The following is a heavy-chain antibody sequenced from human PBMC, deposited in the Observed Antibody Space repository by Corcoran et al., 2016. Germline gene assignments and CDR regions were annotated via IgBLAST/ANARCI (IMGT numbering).Heavy chain of an antibody. V-gene: IGHV2-70*15. Sequence: QVTLRESGPALVKPTQTLTLTCTFSGFSLSTSGMCVSWIRQPPGKALEWLARIDWDDDKYYSTSLKTRLTISKDTSKTQVVLTMTNIDPVDTDTYYCARRRSGWGGYFDYWCHGTLVTVSS. CDR1: GFSLSTSGMC. CDR3: ARRRSGWGGYFDY. D-gene: IGHD6-19*01. CDR2: IDWDDDK. J-gene: IGHJ5*01.